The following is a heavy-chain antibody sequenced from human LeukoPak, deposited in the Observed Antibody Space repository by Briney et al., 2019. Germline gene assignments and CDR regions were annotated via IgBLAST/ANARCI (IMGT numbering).Heavy chain of an antibody. CDR1: GGSISSYY. J-gene: IGHJ4*02. Sequence: SETLSLTCTVSGGSISSYYWSWIRQPAGKGLEWIGRIYTSGSTNYNPSLKSRVTISVDTSKNQFSLKLSSVTAADTAVYYCARDRYYGSGSYLFDYWGQGTLVTVSS. CDR2: IYTSGST. CDR3: ARDRYYGSGSYLFDY. D-gene: IGHD3-10*01. V-gene: IGHV4-4*07.